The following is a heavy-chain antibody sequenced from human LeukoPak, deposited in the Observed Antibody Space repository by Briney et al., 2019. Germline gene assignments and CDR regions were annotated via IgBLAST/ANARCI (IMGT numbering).Heavy chain of an antibody. D-gene: IGHD5-18*01. CDR1: GFTFSRHW. CDR2: MNWDGKEK. CDR3: LRLGYHSTDD. J-gene: IGHJ4*02. Sequence: GGSLTLSCAASGFTFSRHWMGWARQAPGKGLECVATMNWDGKEKYYVDSVKGRFSISRDNDINSLFLQLTTLRVEDTAVYYCLRLGYHSTDDWGQGILVTVSS. V-gene: IGHV3-7*01.